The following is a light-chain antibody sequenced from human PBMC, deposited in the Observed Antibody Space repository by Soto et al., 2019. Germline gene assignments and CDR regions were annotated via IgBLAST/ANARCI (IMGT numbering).Light chain of an antibody. V-gene: IGKV3-15*01. CDR2: GAS. CDR1: QSVSSN. Sequence: EIVMTLSPATLSVSPGERATLSCRASQSVSSNLAWYQQTPGQAPRLLIYGASTRATGIPARFSGSGSGTEFTLTISSLQSEDFAVYYCQQYNNWPRTFGQGTKV. J-gene: IGKJ1*01. CDR3: QQYNNWPRT.